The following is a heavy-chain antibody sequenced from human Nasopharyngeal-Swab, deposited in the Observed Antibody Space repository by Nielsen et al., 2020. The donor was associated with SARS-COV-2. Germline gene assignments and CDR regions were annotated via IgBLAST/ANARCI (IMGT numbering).Heavy chain of an antibody. Sequence: SVKVSCKASGGTFSSYAISWVRQAPGQGLEWMGRTIPILGIANYAQKFQGRVTITADKSTSTAYMELSSLRSEDTAVYYCARGDSSWPYYFDYWGQGTLVTVSS. V-gene: IGHV1-69*04. CDR2: TIPILGIA. CDR3: ARGDSSWPYYFDY. D-gene: IGHD3-22*01. CDR1: GGTFSSYA. J-gene: IGHJ4*02.